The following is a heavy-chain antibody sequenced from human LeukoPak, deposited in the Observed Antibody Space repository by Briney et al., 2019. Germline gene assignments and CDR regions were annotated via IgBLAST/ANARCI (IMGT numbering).Heavy chain of an antibody. D-gene: IGHD6-13*01. V-gene: IGHV4-39*02. J-gene: IGHJ5*02. CDR3: ARAHFIYSITWFWFDP. Sequence: PSETLSLTCTVSGDSVTSSSYYWGWLRQPPGKGLEWIGSIQHTGTTFYNPSLKSRVTISVDTSKNQFSLTLNSVTAADTAVYYCARAHFIYSITWFWFDPWGQGTLATVSS. CDR1: GDSVTSSSYY. CDR2: IQHTGTT.